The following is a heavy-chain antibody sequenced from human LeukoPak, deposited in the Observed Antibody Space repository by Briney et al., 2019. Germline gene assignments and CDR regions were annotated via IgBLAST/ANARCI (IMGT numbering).Heavy chain of an antibody. D-gene: IGHD2-21*02. CDR1: GFTFSSYW. CDR2: IKYDGRET. J-gene: IGHJ5*02. V-gene: IGHV3-7*01. Sequence: GGSLRLSCAASGFTFSSYWMSWVRQAPGKGLEWVATIKYDGRETYYVDSVKGRFTFSRDNAKATLYLQMNSLRAEDTAVYYCARDYCGGDCLVGWFDPWGQGTLVTVSS. CDR3: ARDYCGGDCLVGWFDP.